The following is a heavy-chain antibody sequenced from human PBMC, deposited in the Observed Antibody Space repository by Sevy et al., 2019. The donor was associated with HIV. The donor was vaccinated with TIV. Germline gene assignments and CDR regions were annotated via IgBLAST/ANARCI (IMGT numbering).Heavy chain of an antibody. Sequence: GGSLRLSCVASGFTFSNYAVHWVRQAPGKGLEWVAVISYDGINKYYTDSVKGRFTISRDNSKNTLYLQMNSLRAEDTAVYSCARDLSPDHYDGSGTITGYGMDVWGQGTTVTVSS. CDR3: ARDLSPDHYDGSGTITGYGMDV. V-gene: IGHV3-30-3*01. CDR2: ISYDGINK. CDR1: GFTFSNYA. D-gene: IGHD3-22*01. J-gene: IGHJ6*02.